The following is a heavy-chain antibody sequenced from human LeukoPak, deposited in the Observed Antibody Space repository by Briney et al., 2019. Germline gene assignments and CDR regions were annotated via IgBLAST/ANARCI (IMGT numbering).Heavy chain of an antibody. V-gene: IGHV5-51*01. CDR1: GYSFTNYW. CDR2: IYPGDSDT. J-gene: IGHJ4*02. CDR3: AREGRDGYNYIDY. D-gene: IGHD5-24*01. Sequence: GESLKISCKGGGYSFTNYWIVWVRQMPGKGLEWMGIIYPGDSDTRYSPSFQGQVTISADKSISTAYLQWSSLKASDTAMYYCAREGRDGYNYIDYWGQGTLVTVSS.